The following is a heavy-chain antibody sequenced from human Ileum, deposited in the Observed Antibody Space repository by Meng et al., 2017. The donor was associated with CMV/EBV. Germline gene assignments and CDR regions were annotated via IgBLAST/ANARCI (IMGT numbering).Heavy chain of an antibody. CDR3: AKDTWWLAHLFDY. D-gene: IGHD6-19*01. CDR1: GFTFSNYP. V-gene: IGHV3-30-3*01. CDR2: ISNDESDK. Sequence: QVQWGEAGGRVVKPGGSLRLSCAASGFTFSNYPMHWVRQAPGKGLEWVAGISNDESDKDYVDSVKGRFTISRDNSKNTLYLQMNSLRTEDTAVYYCAKDTWWLAHLFDYWGQGTLVTVSS. J-gene: IGHJ4*02.